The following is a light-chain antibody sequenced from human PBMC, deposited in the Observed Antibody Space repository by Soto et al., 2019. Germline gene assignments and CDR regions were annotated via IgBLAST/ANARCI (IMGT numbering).Light chain of an antibody. Sequence: EIVLTQSPATLSLSPGESATLSCRASQSVSSYLAWYQQKPGQGPRLLIYDASKRPTGIPARFSGSGSGTDFTLTITSLEPVDFAIYYCQQRSSRPPLTFGGGTKVEIK. CDR3: QQRSSRPPLT. CDR1: QSVSSY. J-gene: IGKJ4*01. V-gene: IGKV3-11*01. CDR2: DAS.